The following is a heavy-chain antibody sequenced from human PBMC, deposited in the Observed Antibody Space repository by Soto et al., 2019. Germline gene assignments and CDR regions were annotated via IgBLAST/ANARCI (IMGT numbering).Heavy chain of an antibody. J-gene: IGHJ6*03. CDR1: GFTFGDYA. Sequence: EVQLVESGGGLVQPGQSLRLSCTASGFTFGDYAMSWFRQAPGKGLEWVGFIRSKAFAETTQYAASVKGRFTISRDDSKRIAYLQMNSLKTEDTGVYYCSRRRKADSYYFYMDVWGKGTTVTVSS. CDR3: SRRRKADSYYFYMDV. V-gene: IGHV3-49*03. CDR2: IRSKAFAETT. D-gene: IGHD6-13*01.